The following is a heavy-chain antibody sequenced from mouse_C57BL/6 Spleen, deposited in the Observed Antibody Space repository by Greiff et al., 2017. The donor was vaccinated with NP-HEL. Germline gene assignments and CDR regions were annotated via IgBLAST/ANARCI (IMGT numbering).Heavy chain of an antibody. Sequence: EVMLVESGGGLVQPGGSLKLSCAASGFTFSDYYMYWVRQTPEKRLEWVAYISNGGGSTYYPDTVKGRFTISRDNAKNTLYLQMSRLKSEDTAVYYCARPYCGSSDGFAYWGQGTLVTVSA. CDR3: ARPYCGSSDGFAY. CDR2: ISNGGGST. CDR1: GFTFSDYY. V-gene: IGHV5-12*01. D-gene: IGHD1-1*01. J-gene: IGHJ3*01.